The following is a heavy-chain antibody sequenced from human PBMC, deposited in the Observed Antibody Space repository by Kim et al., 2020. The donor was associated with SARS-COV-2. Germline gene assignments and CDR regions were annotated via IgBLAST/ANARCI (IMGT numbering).Heavy chain of an antibody. Sequence: YVYYIDSVQGRFTTSRDNAKNSLYLQMSSLRAEDTAVYYCARDSRGFHFDSWGQGILVDVSS. CDR3: ARDSRGFHFDS. CDR2: YV. D-gene: IGHD6-19*01. V-gene: IGHV3-21*01. J-gene: IGHJ4*02.